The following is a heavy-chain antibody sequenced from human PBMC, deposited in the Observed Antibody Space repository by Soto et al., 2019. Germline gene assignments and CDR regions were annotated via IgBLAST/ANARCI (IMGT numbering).Heavy chain of an antibody. CDR3: ARVSGSSRMYYFDY. D-gene: IGHD6-19*01. V-gene: IGHV3-21*01. CDR1: GFTFSSYS. Sequence: EVQLVESGGGLVKPGGSLRLSCAASGFTFSSYSMNWVRQAPGKGLEWVSSISSSSSDIYYADSVKGQFTNTRDNAKNTLYLKMNSLRAEDTAVYYCARVSGSSRMYYFDYWGQGTLVSVSS. CDR2: ISSSSSDI. J-gene: IGHJ4*02.